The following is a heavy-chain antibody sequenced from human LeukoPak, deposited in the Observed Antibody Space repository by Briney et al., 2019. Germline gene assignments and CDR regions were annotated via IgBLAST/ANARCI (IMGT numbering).Heavy chain of an antibody. D-gene: IGHD3-10*01. Sequence: SETLSLTCTVSGGSISSYHWSWIRQPPGKGLEWIGYIYYSGSTNYNPSLKSRVTISVDTSKNHFSPKLSSVTAADTAVYYCARQRPYYYGSGSYYHDYWGQGTLVTVSS. J-gene: IGHJ4*02. CDR2: IYYSGST. V-gene: IGHV4-59*08. CDR3: ARQRPYYYGSGSYYHDY. CDR1: GGSISSYH.